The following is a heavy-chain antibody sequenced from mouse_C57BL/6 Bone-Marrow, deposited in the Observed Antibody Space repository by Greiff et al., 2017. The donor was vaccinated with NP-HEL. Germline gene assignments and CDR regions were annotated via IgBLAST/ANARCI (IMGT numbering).Heavy chain of an antibody. Sequence: EVKLQESGGGLVQPGGSMKLSCVASGFTFSNYWMNWVRQSPEKGLEWVAQIRLKSDNYATHYAESVKGRFTISRDDSKSSVYLQMTNLRAEDTGIYYCTGLLGFAYWGQGTLVTVSA. J-gene: IGHJ3*01. D-gene: IGHD1-1*01. CDR2: IRLKSDNYAT. CDR3: TGLLGFAY. CDR1: GFTFSNYW. V-gene: IGHV6-3*01.